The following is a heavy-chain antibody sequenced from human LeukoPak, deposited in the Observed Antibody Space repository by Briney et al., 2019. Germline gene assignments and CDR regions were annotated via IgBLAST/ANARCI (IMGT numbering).Heavy chain of an antibody. CDR2: ISNSSSYI. J-gene: IGHJ4*02. CDR3: ARRVAVADNYFDY. Sequence: GGSLRLSCAASGFTFSSYEMNWVRQAPGKGLEWVSSISNSSSYIYYADSVKGRFTISRDNAKNSLYLQMNSLRAEDTGVYYCARRVAVADNYFDYWGQGTRVTVSS. V-gene: IGHV3-21*01. CDR1: GFTFSSYE. D-gene: IGHD6-19*01.